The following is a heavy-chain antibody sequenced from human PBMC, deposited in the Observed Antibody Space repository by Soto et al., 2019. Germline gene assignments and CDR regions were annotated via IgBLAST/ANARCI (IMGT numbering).Heavy chain of an antibody. J-gene: IGHJ3*02. Sequence: EVQLVESGGGLVQPGGSLRLSCEASAFTLSSYCMSWVRQAPGKGLEWVANIKPDGSEKYYVDSVKGRFTISRDNTKNSLYLQMSTLRPEDTAIYYCARDYEFGFDIWGQGTLVTVSS. CDR2: IKPDGSEK. D-gene: IGHD3-22*01. CDR1: AFTLSSYC. V-gene: IGHV3-7*01. CDR3: ARDYEFGFDI.